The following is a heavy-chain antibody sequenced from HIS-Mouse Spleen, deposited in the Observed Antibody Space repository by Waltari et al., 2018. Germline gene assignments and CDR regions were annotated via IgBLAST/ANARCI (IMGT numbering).Heavy chain of an antibody. D-gene: IGHD6-13*01. CDR2: IYYSGRT. CDR3: AREIPYSSSWYDWYFDL. V-gene: IGHV4-39*07. CDR1: GGSISSSSYY. J-gene: IGHJ2*01. Sequence: QLQLQESGPGLVKPSETLSLTCTVSGGSISSSSYYWGWIRQPPGKGLEWIGSIYYSGRTSYNPSIKRRVTISVDTSKNQFSLKLSSVTAADTAVYYCAREIPYSSSWYDWYFDLWGRGTLVTVSS.